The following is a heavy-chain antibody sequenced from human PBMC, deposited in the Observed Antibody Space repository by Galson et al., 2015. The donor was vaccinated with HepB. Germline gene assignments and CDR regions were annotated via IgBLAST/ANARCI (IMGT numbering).Heavy chain of an antibody. V-gene: IGHV1-69*13. D-gene: IGHD2-21*02. J-gene: IGHJ6*02. Sequence: SVKVSCKASGGTFSSYAISWVRQAPGQGLEWMGGIIPIFGTANYAQKFQGRVTITADESTSTAYMELSSLRSEDTAVYYCARALGVCGGDCYSGLYGMDVWGQGTTVTVSS. CDR3: ARALGVCGGDCYSGLYGMDV. CDR2: IIPIFGTA. CDR1: GGTFSSYA.